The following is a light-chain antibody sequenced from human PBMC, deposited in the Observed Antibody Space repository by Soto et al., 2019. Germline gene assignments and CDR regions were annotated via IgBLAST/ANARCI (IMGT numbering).Light chain of an antibody. Sequence: DIQMTQSPSTLSASVGDRVTITCRASQSISSWLAWYQQKPGKAPKLLIYDVSSLESGVPSRFSGSGFGTEFTLTISSLQPDDVATYYCQQYNTFWTFGQGTKVDIK. V-gene: IGKV1-5*01. CDR2: DVS. J-gene: IGKJ1*01. CDR1: QSISSW. CDR3: QQYNTFWT.